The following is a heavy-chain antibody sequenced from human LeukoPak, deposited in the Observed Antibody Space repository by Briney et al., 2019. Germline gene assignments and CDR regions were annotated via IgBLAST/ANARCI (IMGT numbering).Heavy chain of an antibody. D-gene: IGHD3-22*01. J-gene: IGHJ4*02. V-gene: IGHV3-15*07. CDR2: IKSKTDGGTT. CDR1: GFTFRNAW. CDR3: TTDSYYYDSSGYSEPDY. Sequence: GGSLRLSCAASGFTFRNAWMNWVRQAPGKGLEWVGRIKSKTDGGTTDYAAPVKGRFTISRDDSKNTLYLQMNSLKTEDTAVYYCTTDSYYYDSSGYSEPDYWGQGTLVTVSS.